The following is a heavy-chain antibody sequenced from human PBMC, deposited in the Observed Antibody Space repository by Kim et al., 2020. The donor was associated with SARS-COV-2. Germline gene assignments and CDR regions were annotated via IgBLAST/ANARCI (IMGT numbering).Heavy chain of an antibody. CDR3: ASDSGMGSAPSHFDY. CDR1: GYTFTSYY. CDR2: INPRGGST. J-gene: IGHJ4*02. D-gene: IGHD2-15*01. V-gene: IGHV1-46*01. Sequence: ASVKVSCKASGYTFTSYYMHWVRQAPGQGLEWMGIINPRGGSTSYSQDFQGRVTMTRDTSTSTVYMELSSLRSDDTAIYYCASDSGMGSAPSHFDYWGQGTLVTVSS.